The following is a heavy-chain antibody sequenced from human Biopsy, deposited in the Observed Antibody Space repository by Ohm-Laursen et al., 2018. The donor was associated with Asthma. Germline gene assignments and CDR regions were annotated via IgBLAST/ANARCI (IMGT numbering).Heavy chain of an antibody. Sequence: SDTLALTCTVSGVSIRSYYWTWIREPSGKGLEWIGNIHYSGNTYSNPSLKSRVTISVDTSKKQISLRLSSVIAADTAVYYCAGFCSGGNCPDHWGQGTLVTVSS. J-gene: IGHJ4*02. CDR3: AGFCSGGNCPDH. D-gene: IGHD2-15*01. V-gene: IGHV4-59*07. CDR2: IHYSGNT. CDR1: GVSIRSYY.